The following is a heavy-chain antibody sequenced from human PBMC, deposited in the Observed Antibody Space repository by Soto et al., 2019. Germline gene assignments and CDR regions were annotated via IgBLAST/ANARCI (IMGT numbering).Heavy chain of an antibody. D-gene: IGHD3-22*01. CDR3: ARQFDYDSSGHYYAY. Sequence: ASVKVSCKASGGTFSRYAISWVRQAPGQGLEWMGGIIPMFATPNYAEKFQGRLSITADESTTTVYMQLSSLRSDDTAVYYCARQFDYDSSGHYYAYWGQGTLVTVSS. J-gene: IGHJ4*02. CDR1: GGTFSRYA. CDR2: IIPMFATP. V-gene: IGHV1-69*13.